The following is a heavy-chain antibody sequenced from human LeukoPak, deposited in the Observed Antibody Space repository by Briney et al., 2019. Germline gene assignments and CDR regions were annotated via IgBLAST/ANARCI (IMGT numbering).Heavy chain of an antibody. Sequence: GGSLRLSCAASGFTFSSYSMNWVRQAPGKGLEWVSAISGSGGSTYYADSVKGRFTISRDNSKNTLYLQMNSLRAEDTAVYYCAKDTPQYSVAGNFDYWGQGTLVTVSS. CDR3: AKDTPQYSVAGNFDY. V-gene: IGHV3-23*01. D-gene: IGHD6-19*01. CDR1: GFTFSSYS. J-gene: IGHJ4*02. CDR2: ISGSGGST.